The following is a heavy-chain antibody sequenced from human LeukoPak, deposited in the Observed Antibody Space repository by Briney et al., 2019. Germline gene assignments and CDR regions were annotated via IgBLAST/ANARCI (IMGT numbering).Heavy chain of an antibody. V-gene: IGHV4-61*02. CDR2: IYTSRST. J-gene: IGHJ5*02. Sequence: SETLSLTCTVSGGSISSGSYYWRWIRQPAGKGLEWIGRIYTSRSTNYNPSLNSRVTISVDPSKHQFSLKLSSVTAADTAVYYCARVANYYGSGKGWFDPWGQGTLVTVSS. D-gene: IGHD3-10*01. CDR1: GGSISSGSYY. CDR3: ARVANYYGSGKGWFDP.